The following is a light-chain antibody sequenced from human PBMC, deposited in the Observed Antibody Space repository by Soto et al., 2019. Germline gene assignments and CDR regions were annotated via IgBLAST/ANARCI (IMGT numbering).Light chain of an antibody. Sequence: EILMTQSPATLSVSPGDRAILSCRASQSVGINLAWFQQRPGQAPRLLIYDTSTRATGIPARFSGSGSETEFTLTISIRQSEDFAVYYCQQYEKWPSYTFGQGTKLEIK. CDR1: QSVGIN. CDR3: QQYEKWPSYT. CDR2: DTS. J-gene: IGKJ2*01. V-gene: IGKV3-15*01.